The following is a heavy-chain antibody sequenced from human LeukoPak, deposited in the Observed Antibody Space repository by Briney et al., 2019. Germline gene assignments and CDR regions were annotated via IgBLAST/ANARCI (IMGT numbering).Heavy chain of an antibody. CDR3: ARSRDGHTFYYFDY. J-gene: IGHJ4*02. V-gene: IGHV3-66*01. CDR1: GFTVSSNY. CDR2: IYSGGST. Sequence: GGSLRLSCAASGFTVSSNYMSWVRQAPGKGLEWVSVIYSGGSTYYADSVKGRFTISRDNSKNTLYLQMNSLRAEDTAVYYCARSRDGHTFYYFDYWGQGTLVTVSS. D-gene: IGHD5-24*01.